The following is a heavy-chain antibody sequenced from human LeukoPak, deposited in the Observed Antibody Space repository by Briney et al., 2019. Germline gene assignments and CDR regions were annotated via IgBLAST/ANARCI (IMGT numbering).Heavy chain of an antibody. D-gene: IGHD6-13*01. CDR1: GGSISSGSYY. Sequence: PSETLSLTCTVSGGSISSGSYYWSWIRQPAGKGLEWIGRIYTSGITNYNPSLKSRVTISVDTSKNQFSLNLSSVTAAATAVYYCARALAAAGGFYYYYYMAVWGKGTTVTISS. J-gene: IGHJ6*03. CDR3: ARALAAAGGFYYYYYMAV. V-gene: IGHV4-61*02. CDR2: IYTSGIT.